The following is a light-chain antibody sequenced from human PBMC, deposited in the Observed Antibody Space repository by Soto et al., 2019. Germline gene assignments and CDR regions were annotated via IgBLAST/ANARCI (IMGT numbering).Light chain of an antibody. Sequence: QSALTQPASVSGAPGQSIVVSCTGTRSDVEDSKYVSWFQHHPDKAPKLIIYEVSRRPIGLSYRYSGSKSGNTASLTISGLKAEDEADYYCGSYSTSTTLPYVFGTGTKLNVL. CDR2: EVS. J-gene: IGLJ1*01. V-gene: IGLV2-14*01. CDR1: RSDVEDSKY. CDR3: GSYSTSTTLPYV.